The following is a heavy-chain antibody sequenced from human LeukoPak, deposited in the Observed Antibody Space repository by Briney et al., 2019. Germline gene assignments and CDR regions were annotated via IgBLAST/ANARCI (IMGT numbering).Heavy chain of an antibody. D-gene: IGHD2-15*01. CDR2: IYHSGST. Sequence: SQTLSLTCSVSTDSTNTYYWSWTRQSPGKGLEWIGHIYHSGSTDYNPSLKSRVTISIDMSKKEISLKLTSVTVADTAMYYCVRLRWELLAPYFDHWGQGAFVIVSS. CDR1: TDSTNTYY. V-gene: IGHV4-59*01. J-gene: IGHJ4*02. CDR3: VRLRWELLAPYFDH.